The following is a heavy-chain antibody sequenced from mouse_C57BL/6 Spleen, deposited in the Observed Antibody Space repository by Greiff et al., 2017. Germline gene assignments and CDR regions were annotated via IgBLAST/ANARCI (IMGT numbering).Heavy chain of an antibody. D-gene: IGHD4-1*01. CDR2: ISTGSSTI. CDR3: ATGTY. CDR1: GFTFSDYG. Sequence: EVQVVESGGGLVKPGGSLKLSCAASGFTFSDYGMHWVRQAPEKGLEWVAYISTGSSTIYYEDTVKGIFTISRDNAKNTLFLQMTSLRSEYTAMYYCATGTYWGQGTLVTVSA. V-gene: IGHV5-17*01. J-gene: IGHJ3*01.